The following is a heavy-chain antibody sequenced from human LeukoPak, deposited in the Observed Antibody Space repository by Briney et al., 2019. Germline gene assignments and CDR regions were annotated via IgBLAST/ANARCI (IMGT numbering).Heavy chain of an antibody. CDR2: ISSSSSYI. CDR1: GFTFSSYS. CDR3: ARDRLVRGWDY. Sequence: GGSLRLSCAASGFTFSSYSMNWVRQAPGKGLEWVSSISSSSSYIYYADSVKGRFTISRDNAKNSLYLQMNSLRAEDTAVYYCARDRLVRGWDYWGQGTLVTVSS. V-gene: IGHV3-21*01. D-gene: IGHD6-19*01. J-gene: IGHJ4*02.